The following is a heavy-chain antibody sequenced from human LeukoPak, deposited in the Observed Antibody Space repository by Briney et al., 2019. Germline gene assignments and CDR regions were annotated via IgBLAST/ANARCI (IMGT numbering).Heavy chain of an antibody. V-gene: IGHV4-39*01. CDR3: ARSICSSTSCYYYYYYYTDV. Sequence: PSETLSLTCTVSGGSISSSSYYWGWIRQPAGKGPEWIGTIFYVGDTYYNPSLKSRVTMSVDTSKNQFSLRLRSVSTADTAVYYCARSICSSTSCYYYYYYYTDVWGKGTTVTVSS. D-gene: IGHD2-2*01. CDR1: GGSISSSSYY. J-gene: IGHJ6*03. CDR2: IFYVGDT.